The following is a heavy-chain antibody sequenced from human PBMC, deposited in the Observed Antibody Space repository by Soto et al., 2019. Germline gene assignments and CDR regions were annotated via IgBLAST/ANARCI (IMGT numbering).Heavy chain of an antibody. CDR1: GFTFSSYG. CDR2: IWYDGSNK. J-gene: IGHJ6*02. D-gene: IGHD3-10*01. Sequence: QVQLVESGGGVVQPGRSLRLSCAASGFTFSSYGMHWVRQAPGKGLAWGAVIWYDGSNKYYADSVKGRFTISRDNSKNTLYLQMNSLRAEDTAVYYCARGLWPYGSGPGYYGMDVWGQGTTVTVSS. V-gene: IGHV3-33*01. CDR3: ARGLWPYGSGPGYYGMDV.